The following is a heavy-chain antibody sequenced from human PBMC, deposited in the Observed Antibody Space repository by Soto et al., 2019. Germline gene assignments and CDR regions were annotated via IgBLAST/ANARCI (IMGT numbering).Heavy chain of an antibody. CDR2: ISDDGSNK. CDR3: AKGGRQWLVTSDFNY. CDR1: GFTFSNYA. J-gene: IGHJ4*02. D-gene: IGHD6-19*01. Sequence: GGSLRLSCAASGFTFSNYALHWVRQAPGKGLEWVAVISDDGSNKYYADSVKGRFTISRDNSKNTLYLQMNSLRAEDTAVYYCAKGGRQWLVTSDFNYWGQGALVTVSS. V-gene: IGHV3-30-3*01.